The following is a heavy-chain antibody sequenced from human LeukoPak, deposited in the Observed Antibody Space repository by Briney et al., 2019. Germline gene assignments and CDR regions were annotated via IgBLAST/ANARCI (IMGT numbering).Heavy chain of an antibody. D-gene: IGHD2-2*01. CDR3: AAEGYCSSTSCQDAFDI. CDR2: IWYEGSNK. J-gene: IGHJ3*02. V-gene: IGHV3-33*01. CDR1: GFTFSSYG. Sequence: PGGSLRLSCAASGFTFSSYGMRWGRQAPGKGLEWVGVIWYEGSNKYYADSVKGRFTISRDNSKNTLYLQMNSLRAEDTAVYYCAAEGYCSSTSCQDAFDIWGQGTMVTVSS.